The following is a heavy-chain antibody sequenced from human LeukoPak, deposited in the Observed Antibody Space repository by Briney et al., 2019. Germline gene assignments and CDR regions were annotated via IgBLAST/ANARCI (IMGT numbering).Heavy chain of an antibody. V-gene: IGHV1-69*13. D-gene: IGHD3-16*02. CDR2: IIPIFGTA. Sequence: SVKVSCKASGGTFSSYAISWVRQAPGQGLEWMGGIIPIFGTANYAQKFQGRVTITADESTSTAYTELSSLRSEDTAVYYCAKDLYDYVWGSYRPYYFDYWGQGTLVTVSS. CDR1: GGTFSSYA. J-gene: IGHJ4*02. CDR3: AKDLYDYVWGSYRPYYFDY.